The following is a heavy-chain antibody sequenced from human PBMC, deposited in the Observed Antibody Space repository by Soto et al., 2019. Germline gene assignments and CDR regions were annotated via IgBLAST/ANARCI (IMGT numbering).Heavy chain of an antibody. CDR3: ARVRQGCSANNCYFDP. CDR2: VHISGHS. D-gene: IGHD1-1*01. V-gene: IGHV4-4*02. J-gene: IGHJ5*01. Sequence: SETLSLTCTLSGGSVRAPDWWNWVRQSPDKGLEWIAEVHISGHSNYNPSLRSRVSVSVDSSKNQFYLNLNSVTAADTAIYYCARVRQGCSANNCYFDPWGQGTQVTVSS. CDR1: GGSVRAPDW.